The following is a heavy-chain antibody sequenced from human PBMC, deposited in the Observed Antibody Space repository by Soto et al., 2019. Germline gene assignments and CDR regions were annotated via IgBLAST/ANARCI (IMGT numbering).Heavy chain of an antibody. V-gene: IGHV1-18*01. J-gene: IGHJ5*02. CDR2: ISADNGNT. CDR3: ARDNYEFWSGTNWIDP. Sequence: ASVKVSCKASGYTFTSYGISWVRQAPGQGLEWMGWISADNGNTNYAQKLQGRVTMTTDTSTSTAYMELSSLRSEDTAVYYCARDNYEFWSGTNWIDPWGQVTLVTVSS. D-gene: IGHD3-3*01. CDR1: GYTFTSYG.